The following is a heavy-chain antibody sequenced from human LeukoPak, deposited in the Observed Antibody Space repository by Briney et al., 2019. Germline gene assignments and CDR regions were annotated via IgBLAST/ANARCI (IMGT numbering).Heavy chain of an antibody. D-gene: IGHD3-3*01. CDR3: ARDYDFWSGYYFDY. CDR2: ISGSGGST. J-gene: IGHJ4*02. V-gene: IGHV3-23*01. Sequence: GGSLRLSCAASGFTFSSYAMSWVRQAPGKGLEWVSAISGSGGSTYYADSVKGRFTISRDNSKNTLYLQMNSLRAEDTAVYYCARDYDFWSGYYFDYWGQGTLVTVSS. CDR1: GFTFSSYA.